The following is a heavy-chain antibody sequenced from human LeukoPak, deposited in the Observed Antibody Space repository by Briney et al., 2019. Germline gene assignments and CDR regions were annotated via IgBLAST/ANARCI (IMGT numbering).Heavy chain of an antibody. CDR1: GGSISSGGYY. D-gene: IGHD2-8*01. J-gene: IGHJ4*02. Sequence: SETLSLTCTVSGGSISSGGYYWSWIRQRPGKGLEWIGYIYYSGSTYYNPSLKSRVTISVDTSKNQFSLKLSSVTAADTAVYYCARGVLMVYAIGGEFDYWGQGTLVTVSS. CDR2: IYYSGST. V-gene: IGHV4-31*03. CDR3: ARGVLMVYAIGGEFDY.